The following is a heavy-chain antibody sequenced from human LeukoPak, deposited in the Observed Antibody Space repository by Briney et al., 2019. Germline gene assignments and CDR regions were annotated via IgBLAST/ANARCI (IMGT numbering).Heavy chain of an antibody. CDR3: ARVIAVAGPIDY. V-gene: IGHV3-30*01. CDR2: ISYDGSNK. CDR1: GFTFSSYA. D-gene: IGHD6-19*01. Sequence: GRSLRLSCAASGFTFSSYAMHWVRQAPGKGLEWVAVISYDGSNKYYADPVKGRFTISRDNSKNTLYLQMNSLRAEDTAVYYCARVIAVAGPIDYWGQGTLVTVSS. J-gene: IGHJ4*02.